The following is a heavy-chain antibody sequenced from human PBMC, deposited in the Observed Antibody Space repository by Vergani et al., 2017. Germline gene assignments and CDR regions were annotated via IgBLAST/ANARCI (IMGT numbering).Heavy chain of an antibody. CDR3: ARHDWVGGSSFYYYGMDV. Sequence: QVQLQESGPGLVKPSETLSLTCAVSGYSISSGYYWGWIRQPPGKGLEWIGSNYHSGSTYYNPSLKSRVTISVDTSKNQFSLKLSSVTAADTAVYYCARHDWVGGSSFYYYGMDVWGQGTTVTVSS. J-gene: IGHJ6*02. V-gene: IGHV4-38-2*01. CDR1: GYSISSGYY. CDR2: NYHSGST. D-gene: IGHD1-26*01.